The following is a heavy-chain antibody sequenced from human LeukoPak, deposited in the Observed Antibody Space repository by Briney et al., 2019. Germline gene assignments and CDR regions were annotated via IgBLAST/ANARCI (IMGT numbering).Heavy chain of an antibody. CDR2: INPNSGGT. Sequence: ASVTVSCKASGYTFTGYYMHWVRQAPPQELEWMGWINPNSGGTNYAQKFQGRVTMTRDTSISTAYMELSRLRSDDTAVYYCANFGAYDSSGYYYWYFDLWGRGTLVTVSS. CDR1: GYTFTGYY. D-gene: IGHD3-22*01. V-gene: IGHV1-2*02. J-gene: IGHJ2*01. CDR3: ANFGAYDSSGYYYWYFDL.